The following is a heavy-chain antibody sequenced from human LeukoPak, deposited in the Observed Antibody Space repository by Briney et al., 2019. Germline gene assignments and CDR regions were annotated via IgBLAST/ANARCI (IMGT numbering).Heavy chain of an antibody. CDR3: ARDEPYYDFWSGYSPDGFDI. CDR1: GGSIRSYY. CDR2: IYTSGST. V-gene: IGHV4-4*07. Sequence: SETLSLTCTVSGGSIRSYYWSWIRQPAGKGLGWIGRIYTSGSTNYKPSLKSRVTMSVNTSKNQFSLKLSSVTAADTAVYYCARDEPYYDFWSGYSPDGFDIWGQGTMVTVSS. J-gene: IGHJ3*02. D-gene: IGHD3-3*01.